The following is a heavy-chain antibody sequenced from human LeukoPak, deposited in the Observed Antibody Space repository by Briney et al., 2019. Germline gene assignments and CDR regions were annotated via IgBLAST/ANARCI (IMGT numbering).Heavy chain of an antibody. D-gene: IGHD2-15*01. Sequence: GGPQRLSCAVSGLPLSSHPMTGAPQAPGKGLEWVSTITRGGSIYYADSVKGRFTISRDNSKNTLSLQMNSRRAEDTAVYYWAKLVGTSEVDYWGQGTLVSVSS. V-gene: IGHV3-23*01. CDR3: AKLVGTSEVDY. CDR2: ITRGGSI. J-gene: IGHJ4*02. CDR1: GLPLSSHP.